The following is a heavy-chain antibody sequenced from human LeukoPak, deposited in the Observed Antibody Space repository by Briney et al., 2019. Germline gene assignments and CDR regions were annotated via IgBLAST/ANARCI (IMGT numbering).Heavy chain of an antibody. Sequence: SETLSLTCAVYGGSFSGYYWSWIRQPPGKGLEWIGEINHSGSTNYNPSLKSRVTISVDTSKNQFSLKLSPVTAADTAVYYCARQTLSGAYDYWGQGTLVTVSS. CDR1: GGSFSGYY. J-gene: IGHJ4*02. D-gene: IGHD2-15*01. V-gene: IGHV4-34*01. CDR3: ARQTLSGAYDY. CDR2: INHSGST.